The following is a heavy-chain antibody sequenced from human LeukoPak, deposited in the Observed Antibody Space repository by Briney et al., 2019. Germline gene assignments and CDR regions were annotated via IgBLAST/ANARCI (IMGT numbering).Heavy chain of an antibody. CDR2: ISSSSSYI. J-gene: IGHJ3*02. CDR1: GFTFGDYT. CDR3: ARDLTMVIDAFDI. Sequence: GGSLRLSCTASGFTFGDYTVSWVRQAPGKGLEWVSSISSSSSYIYYADSVKGRFTISRDNTKNSLYLQMNSLRAEDTAVYYCARDLTMVIDAFDIWGQGTMVTVSS. V-gene: IGHV3-21*01. D-gene: IGHD4/OR15-4a*01.